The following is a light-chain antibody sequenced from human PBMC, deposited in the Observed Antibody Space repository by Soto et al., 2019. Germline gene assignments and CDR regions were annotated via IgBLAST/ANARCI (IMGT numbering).Light chain of an antibody. V-gene: IGLV2-14*01. CDR1: SNDVGSYNH. CDR2: EVI. J-gene: IGLJ1*01. Sequence: ARTEPGCVCGSLGEAIAISCTGTSNDVGSYNHVSWYQQHPGKAPKLMIYEVIHRPSGVSNRFSGSKSDNTASLTISGLQSEDEADYYCSSFTGSNTLYVLGTGTKVTAL. CDR3: SSFTGSNTLYV.